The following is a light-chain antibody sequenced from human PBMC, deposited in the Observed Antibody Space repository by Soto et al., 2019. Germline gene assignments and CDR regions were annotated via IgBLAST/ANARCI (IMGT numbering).Light chain of an antibody. CDR2: DAS. Sequence: DIQMAQSLSTLSASVGDGVIITCRASQRISTWLAWYQQKPGKAPKLLISDASSLETGVPSRFSGSGSGTEFTITINSLQPDDVANYYRQQYNSYGAFGQGTKVDIK. J-gene: IGKJ1*01. V-gene: IGKV1-5*01. CDR3: QQYNSYGA. CDR1: QRISTW.